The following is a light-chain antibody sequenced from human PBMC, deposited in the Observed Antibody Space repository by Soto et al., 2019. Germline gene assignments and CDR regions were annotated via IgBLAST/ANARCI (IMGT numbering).Light chain of an antibody. V-gene: IGKV3-20*01. CDR2: DAS. CDR1: QSVPKDY. Sequence: EIVLTQSPGTLYLSPGEIDTLSSRASQSVPKDYLAWYQHKPGQAPRLLIHDASSRATGIPDRFSGSGSGTDFTLTISRLEPEDSAVYFCQQCSISPLTVGGGTKVEIK. CDR3: QQCSISPLT. J-gene: IGKJ4*01.